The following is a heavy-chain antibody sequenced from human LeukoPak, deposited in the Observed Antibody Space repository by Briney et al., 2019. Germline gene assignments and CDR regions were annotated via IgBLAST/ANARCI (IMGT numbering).Heavy chain of an antibody. CDR3: AKGELDIVAPFDY. CDR2: ISGSGGST. Sequence: GGSLRLSCAASGFTFSSYAISWVRQAPGKGLEWVSAISGSGGSTYYADSVKGRFTISRDNSKNTLYLQMNSLRAEDTAVYYCAKGELDIVAPFDYWGQGTLVTVSS. J-gene: IGHJ4*02. V-gene: IGHV3-23*01. D-gene: IGHD5-12*01. CDR1: GFTFSSYA.